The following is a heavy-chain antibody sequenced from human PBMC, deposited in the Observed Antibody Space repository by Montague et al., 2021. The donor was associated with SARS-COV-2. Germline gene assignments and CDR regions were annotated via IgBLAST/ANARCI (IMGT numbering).Heavy chain of an antibody. Sequence: SLRLSCAASEFTFTSYWMSWVRQAPGKGLEWVANIKQDGSGKYYVDSVKGRFTIARDNAKNSLYLQMNSLRAEDTAVYYCARVPSSSWYFDSWGQGTLVTVSS. CDR2: IKQDGSGK. J-gene: IGHJ4*02. CDR1: EFTFTSYW. V-gene: IGHV3-7*01. CDR3: ARVPSSSWYFDS. D-gene: IGHD6-13*01.